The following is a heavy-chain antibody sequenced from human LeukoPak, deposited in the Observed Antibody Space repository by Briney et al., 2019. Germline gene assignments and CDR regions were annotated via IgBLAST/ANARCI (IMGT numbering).Heavy chain of an antibody. V-gene: IGHV4-4*07. CDR3: AREERDSGDAFDI. D-gene: IGHD1-26*01. CDR2: IYTSGST. J-gene: IGHJ3*02. Sequence: SETLSLTCTVSGGSISSYYWSWIRQPAGKGLEWIGRIYTSGSTYYNPSLKSRVTISADTSKNQFSLKLSSVTAADTAVYYCAREERDSGDAFDIWGQGTMVTVSS. CDR1: GGSISSYY.